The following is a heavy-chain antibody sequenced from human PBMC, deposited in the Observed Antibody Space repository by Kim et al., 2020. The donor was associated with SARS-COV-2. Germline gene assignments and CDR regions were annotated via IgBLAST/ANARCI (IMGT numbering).Heavy chain of an antibody. CDR3: VRDWEWRFDS. J-gene: IGHJ4*02. CDR2: T. Sequence: TSYADSVKGRFTVSRDNAKTSLYLQMISLRDEDTAVYYCVRDWEWRFDSCGQGTLVSVSS. D-gene: IGHD3-3*01. V-gene: IGHV3-48*02.